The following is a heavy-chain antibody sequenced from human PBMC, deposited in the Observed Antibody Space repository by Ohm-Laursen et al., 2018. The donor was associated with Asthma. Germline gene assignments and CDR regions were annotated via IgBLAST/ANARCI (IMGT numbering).Heavy chain of an antibody. J-gene: IGHJ6*02. D-gene: IGHD5/OR15-5a*01. CDR3: ARASVCALAWDCYYGMDV. Sequence: SLRLSCSASGLTLSTYSMHWVRQAPGKSLEWVSFISSTSSTIYSANTEKGRFTVSRDNAKNSLYLQMNSLRDEDTAVYYCARASVCALAWDCYYGMDVWGQGTTVTVSS. CDR1: GLTLSTYS. V-gene: IGHV3-48*02. CDR2: ISSTSSTI.